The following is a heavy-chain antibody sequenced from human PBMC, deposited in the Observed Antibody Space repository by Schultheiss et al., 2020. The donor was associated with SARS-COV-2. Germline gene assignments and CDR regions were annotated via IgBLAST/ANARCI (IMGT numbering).Heavy chain of an antibody. V-gene: IGHV1-2*02. J-gene: IGHJ4*02. CDR2: INPNSGGT. Sequence: ASVKVSCKASGYTFTGYYMHWVRQAPGQGLEWMGIINPNSGGTNYAQKFQGRVTMTRDTSISTAYMELSRLRSDDTAVYYCARSMGTAMAVDYWGQGTLVTVSS. D-gene: IGHD5-18*01. CDR3: ARSMGTAMAVDY. CDR1: GYTFTGYY.